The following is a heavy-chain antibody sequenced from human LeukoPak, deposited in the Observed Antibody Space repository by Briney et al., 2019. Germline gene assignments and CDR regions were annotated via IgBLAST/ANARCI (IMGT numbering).Heavy chain of an antibody. CDR2: IYYSGST. V-gene: IGHV4-39*01. J-gene: IGHJ4*02. CDR3: ARVRSGYFDWLSRSPFDY. CDR1: GGSISSSSYY. Sequence: SETLSLTCTVSGGSISSSSYYWGWIRQPPGKGLEWIGSIYYSGSTYYNPSLKSRVTISVDTSKNQFSLELSSVTAADTAVYYCARVRSGYFDWLSRSPFDYWGQGTLVTVSS. D-gene: IGHD3-9*01.